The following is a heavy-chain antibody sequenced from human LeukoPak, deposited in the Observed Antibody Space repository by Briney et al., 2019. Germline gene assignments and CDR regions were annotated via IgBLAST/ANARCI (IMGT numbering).Heavy chain of an antibody. CDR3: ARDRVQLWLSGNFDY. J-gene: IGHJ4*02. V-gene: IGHV1-69*13. D-gene: IGHD5-18*01. CDR1: GGTFSSYA. Sequence: SAKVSCKASGGTFSSYAISWVRQAPGQGLEWMGGIIPIFGTANYAQKFQDRVTITADESTSTAYMELSSLRSEDTAAYYCARDRVQLWLSGNFDYWGQGTLVTVSS. CDR2: IIPIFGTA.